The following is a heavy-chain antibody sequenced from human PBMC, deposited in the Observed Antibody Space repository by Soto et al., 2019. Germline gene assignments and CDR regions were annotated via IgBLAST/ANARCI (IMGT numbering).Heavy chain of an antibody. CDR1: GYTFTSYD. CDR3: ARQGMRRRWFDP. V-gene: IGHV1-8*01. J-gene: IGHJ5*02. CDR2: MNPNSGNT. Sequence: AASVKVSCKASGYTFTSYDINWVRQATGQGLEWMGWMNPNSGNTGYAQKFQGRVTMTRNTSISTAYMELSSLRSEDTAVYYCARQGMRRRWFDPWGQGTLVTVSS.